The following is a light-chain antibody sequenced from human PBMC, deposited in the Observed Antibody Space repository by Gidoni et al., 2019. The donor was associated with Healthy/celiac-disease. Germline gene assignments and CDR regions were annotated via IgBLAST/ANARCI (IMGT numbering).Light chain of an antibody. CDR1: SSYVGGYNY. V-gene: IGLV2-14*01. J-gene: IGLJ1*01. CDR2: EVS. CDR3: STLV. Sequence: QSALPHPASVSGSPGQSITIPCTGTSSYVGGYNYVSWYQQHPGKAPKLMIYEVSNRPSGVSNRFSGSKSGNTASLTISGLQAEDEADSSSSTLVFGTGTKVTVL.